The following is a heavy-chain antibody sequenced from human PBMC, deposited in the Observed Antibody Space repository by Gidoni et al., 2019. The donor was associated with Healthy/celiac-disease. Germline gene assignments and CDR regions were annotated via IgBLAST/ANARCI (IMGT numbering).Heavy chain of an antibody. CDR2: IIPIFGTA. V-gene: IGHV1-69*01. Sequence: QVQLVQSGAEVKKPGSSVKVSCKASGGTFSSYAISWVRQAPGQGLEWMGGIIPIFGTANYAQKFQGRVTITADEYTSTAYMELSSLRSEDTAVYYCARGDSIAAAGTPSNYYYYYGMDVWGQGTTVTVSS. CDR3: ARGDSIAAAGTPSNYYYYYGMDV. J-gene: IGHJ6*02. D-gene: IGHD6-13*01. CDR1: GGTFSSYA.